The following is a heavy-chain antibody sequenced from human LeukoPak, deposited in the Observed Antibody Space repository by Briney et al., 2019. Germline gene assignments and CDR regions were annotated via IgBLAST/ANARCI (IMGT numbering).Heavy chain of an antibody. CDR2: ITTKATSYAT. CDR1: GFTFSSYG. CDR3: TTFNRGHH. J-gene: IGHJ5*02. Sequence: GGSLRLSCAASGFTFSSYGMHWVRQASGKGLEWVGRITTKATSYATTYGASLKGRFTISRDDSDNRAYLQMNSLRTEDTAVYYCTTFNRGHHWGQGALVTVSS. D-gene: IGHD3-16*01. V-gene: IGHV3-73*01.